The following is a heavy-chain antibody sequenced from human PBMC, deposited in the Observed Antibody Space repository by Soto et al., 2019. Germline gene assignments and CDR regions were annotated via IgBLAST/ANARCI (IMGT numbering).Heavy chain of an antibody. CDR1: GYTFTSYD. CDR2: MNPNSGNT. Sequence: ASVKVSCKASGYTFTSYDINWVRQATGQGLEWMGWMNPNSGNTGYAQKFQGRVTMTRNTSISTAYMELSSLRSEDTAVYYCARIGYCSGGSCYLGSNWFDPWGQGTLVTVSS. J-gene: IGHJ5*02. V-gene: IGHV1-8*01. D-gene: IGHD2-15*01. CDR3: ARIGYCSGGSCYLGSNWFDP.